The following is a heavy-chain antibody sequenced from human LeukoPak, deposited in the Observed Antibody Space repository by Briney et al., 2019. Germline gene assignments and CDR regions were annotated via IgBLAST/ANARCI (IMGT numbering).Heavy chain of an antibody. J-gene: IGHJ6*02. Sequence: PGGSLRLSCAASGFTFSDYYMSWIRQAPGKGLEWVSYISSSGSTIYHADSVKGRFTISRDNAKNSLYLQMNSLRAEDTAVYYCARDKGIAAAGTAAMVYYGMDVWGQGTTVTVSS. CDR3: ARDKGIAAAGTAAMVYYGMDV. V-gene: IGHV3-11*01. CDR1: GFTFSDYY. D-gene: IGHD6-13*01. CDR2: ISSSGSTI.